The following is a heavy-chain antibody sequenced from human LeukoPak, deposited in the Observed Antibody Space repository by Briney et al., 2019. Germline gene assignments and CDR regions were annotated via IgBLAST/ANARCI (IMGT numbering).Heavy chain of an antibody. V-gene: IGHV3-11*04. CDR1: GFTFSDYY. CDR2: ISSSGSTI. Sequence: GGSLGLPCAASGFTFSDYYMSWIRQAPGKGLEWVSYISSSGSTIYYADSVKGRFTISRDNAKNSLYLQMNSQRAEDTAVYYCASVGATTSPYFLDYWGQGTLVTVSS. D-gene: IGHD1-26*01. CDR3: ASVGATTSPYFLDY. J-gene: IGHJ4*02.